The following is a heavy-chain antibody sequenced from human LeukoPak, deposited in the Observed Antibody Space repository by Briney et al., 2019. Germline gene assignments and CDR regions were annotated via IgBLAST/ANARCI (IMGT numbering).Heavy chain of an antibody. CDR3: ASESYDFWSGYSLGMDV. CDR2: INHSGST. V-gene: IGHV4-34*01. D-gene: IGHD3-3*01. CDR1: GGSFSGYY. Sequence: PSETLSLTCAVYGGSFSGYYWSWIRQPPGKGLEWIGEINHSGSTNYNPSLKSRVTISVDTSENQFSLKLSSVTAADTAVYYCASESYDFWSGYSLGMDVWGQGTTVTVSS. J-gene: IGHJ6*02.